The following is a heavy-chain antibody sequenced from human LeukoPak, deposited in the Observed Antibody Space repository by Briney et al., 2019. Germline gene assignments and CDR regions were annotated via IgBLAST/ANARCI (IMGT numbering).Heavy chain of an antibody. CDR3: ARDSSDWFPGGFDP. J-gene: IGHJ5*02. CDR2: INPNSGGT. V-gene: IGHV1-2*02. Sequence: GASVKVSCKASVYTFTGYYMHWVGQAPGQGLEWMGWINPNSGGTNYAQKFQGRVTMTRDTSISTAYMELSRLRSDDTAVYYCARDSSDWFPGGFDPWGQGTLVTVSS. CDR1: VYTFTGYY. D-gene: IGHD3-9*01.